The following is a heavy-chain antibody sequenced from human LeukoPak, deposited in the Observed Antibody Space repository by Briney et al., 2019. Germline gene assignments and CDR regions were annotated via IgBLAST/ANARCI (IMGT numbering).Heavy chain of an antibody. CDR2: INPNTGDT. CDR1: GYTFTGHY. D-gene: IGHD3-22*01. J-gene: IGHJ4*02. CDR3: ARAGLFDYDSAGYYHIDY. V-gene: IGHV1-2*02. Sequence: EASVKVSCKASGYTFTGHYIHWVRQAPGQGLEWMGWINPNTGDTNPAQKFQGRVTTTRDTSIGTAYMDLSRLRSDDTAVYYCARAGLFDYDSAGYYHIDYWGQGTLVTVSS.